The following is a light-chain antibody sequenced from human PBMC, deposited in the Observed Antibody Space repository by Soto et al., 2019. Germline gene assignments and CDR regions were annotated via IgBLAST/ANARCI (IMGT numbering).Light chain of an antibody. CDR2: SNN. Sequence: QPVLTQPPSASGTPGQRVTISCSGSSSNIGSNYVYWYQQLPGTAPKLLIYSNNQRPSGVPDRFSGSKSGTSASLAISGLRSEDEADYYCAAWDDSLSAVVFGGGTQLTVL. CDR1: SSNIGSNY. CDR3: AAWDDSLSAVV. V-gene: IGLV1-47*02. J-gene: IGLJ2*01.